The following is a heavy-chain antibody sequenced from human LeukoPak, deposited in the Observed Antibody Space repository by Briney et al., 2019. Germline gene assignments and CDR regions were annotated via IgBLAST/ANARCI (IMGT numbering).Heavy chain of an antibody. D-gene: IGHD6-13*01. CDR1: GFTFSSYW. J-gene: IGHJ4*01. Sequence: GGSLRPSCAVSGFTFSSYWRNWVRQAPGKGLEWVASIRQDGGEKSYVDSVKGRFTISRDNTKNSLYLQINSLRAEDTAMYYCARDGTAPGLYFDLWGQGTLVTVSS. CDR2: IRQDGGEK. CDR3: ARDGTAPGLYFDL. V-gene: IGHV3-7*01.